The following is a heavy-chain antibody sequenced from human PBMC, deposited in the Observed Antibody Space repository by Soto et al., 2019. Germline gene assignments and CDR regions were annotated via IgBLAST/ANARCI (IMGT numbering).Heavy chain of an antibody. V-gene: IGHV2-5*02. CDR3: AHRSSGGLRLNAFDI. CDR2: IYWDDDK. Sequence: QITLKESGPTLVKPTQTLTLTCTFSGFSLSTSGVGVGWIRQPPGKALEWLALIYWDDDKRYSPSLKSRLTITKDTSKNQVVLTMTNMDPVDTATYYCAHRSSGGLRLNAFDIWGQGTMVTVSS. D-gene: IGHD1-26*01. CDR1: GFSLSTSGVG. J-gene: IGHJ3*02.